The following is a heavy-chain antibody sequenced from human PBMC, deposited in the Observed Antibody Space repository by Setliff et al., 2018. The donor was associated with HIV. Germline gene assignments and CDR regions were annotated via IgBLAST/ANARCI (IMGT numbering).Heavy chain of an antibody. V-gene: IGHV4-59*01. J-gene: IGHJ4*02. Sequence: PSETLSLTCTVSGGSISSYYWSWIRQPPGKGLEYIGYIYYSGSTNYNPSLKSRVTISVDTSKNKFSLKLSSVTAADTAVYFCARGNRVWDYWGQGTLVTSPQ. D-gene: IGHD2-21*01. CDR2: IYYSGST. CDR3: ARGNRVWDY. CDR1: GGSISSYY.